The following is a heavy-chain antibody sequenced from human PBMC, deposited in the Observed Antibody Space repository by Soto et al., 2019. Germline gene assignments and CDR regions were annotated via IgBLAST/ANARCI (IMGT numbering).Heavy chain of an antibody. V-gene: IGHV3-30*18. CDR1: GFTFSNYG. D-gene: IGHD1-26*01. Sequence: QVQLVESGGGVVQPGRSLRLSCAASGFTFSNYGMHWVRQAPGKGLEWVAIISYDGSNTYYADSVKGRFTISRDNSKNTLYLQMNSLIVEDTSVYYCAKEGGLSGSYYISSSYYFDYWGQGTLVTVSS. CDR2: ISYDGSNT. J-gene: IGHJ4*02. CDR3: AKEGGLSGSYYISSSYYFDY.